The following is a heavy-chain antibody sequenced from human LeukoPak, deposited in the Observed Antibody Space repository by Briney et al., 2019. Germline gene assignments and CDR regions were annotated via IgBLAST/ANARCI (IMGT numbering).Heavy chain of an antibody. CDR3: ARDLVTIFGVVTDESYFDY. CDR1: GYTFTSYY. Sequence: ASVKVSCKASGYTFTSYYMHWVRQAPGQGLEWMGIINPSGGSTSYAQKFQGRVTMTRDMSTSTVYMELSSLRSEDTAVYYCARDLVTIFGVVTDESYFDYWGQGTLVIVSS. D-gene: IGHD3-3*01. CDR2: INPSGGST. V-gene: IGHV1-46*01. J-gene: IGHJ4*02.